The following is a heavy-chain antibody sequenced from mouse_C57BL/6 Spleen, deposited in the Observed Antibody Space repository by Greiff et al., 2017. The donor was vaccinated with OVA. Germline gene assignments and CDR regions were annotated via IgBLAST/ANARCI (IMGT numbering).Heavy chain of an antibody. J-gene: IGHJ2*01. V-gene: IGHV1-55*01. CDR1: GYTFTSYW. D-gene: IGHD2-2*01. CDR2: IYPGSGST. Sequence: QVQLQQPGAELVKPGASVKMSCKASGYTFTSYWITWVKQRPGQGLEWIGDIYPGSGSTNYNEKFKSKATLTVDTSSSTAYMQLSSLTSEDSAVYYCARGGYQADYFDYWGQGTTLTVSS. CDR3: ARGGYQADYFDY.